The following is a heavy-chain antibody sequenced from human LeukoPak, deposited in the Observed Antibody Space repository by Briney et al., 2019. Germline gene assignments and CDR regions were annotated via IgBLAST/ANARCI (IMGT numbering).Heavy chain of an antibody. J-gene: IGHJ6*03. V-gene: IGHV1-69*02. CDR2: MIPILGIA. Sequence: SVKVSCKASGGTFTSYTISWVRQAPGQGHEWMGRMIPILGIANYVQKFQGRVTITADKYTSKAYMELRRLRSEDTAVYYCSRVVDFWSGRTPYYYYYMDVWGKGTTVTVSS. CDR1: GGTFTSYT. CDR3: SRVVDFWSGRTPYYYYYMDV. D-gene: IGHD3-3*01.